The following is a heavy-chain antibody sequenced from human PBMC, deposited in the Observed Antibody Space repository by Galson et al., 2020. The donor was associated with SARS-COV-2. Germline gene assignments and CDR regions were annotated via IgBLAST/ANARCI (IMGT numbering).Heavy chain of an antibody. CDR2: IYYSGST. CDR3: ARDSYSASGSYLFDY. Sequence: SETLSLTCTVSGDSISTGGYFWSWIRQRPGKGLEWIGYIYYSGSTSYSPSLRSRVSISVDSSKNQFSLKLSSVTAADTAVYYCARDSYSASGSYLFDYWGQGTLVTVSS. V-gene: IGHV4-31*03. J-gene: IGHJ4*02. D-gene: IGHD3-10*01. CDR1: GDSISTGGYF.